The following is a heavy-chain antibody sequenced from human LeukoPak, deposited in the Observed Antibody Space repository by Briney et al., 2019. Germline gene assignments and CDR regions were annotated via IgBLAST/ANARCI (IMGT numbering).Heavy chain of an antibody. CDR1: GGSISSGSYY. Sequence: PSETLSLTCTVSGGSISSGSYYWSWIRQPAGKGLEWIGRIYTSGSTNYNPSLKSRVTISVDTSKNQFSLKRSSVTAADTAVYYCGRGPYSGSYGGGGNWFDPWGQGTLVTVSS. D-gene: IGHD1-26*01. V-gene: IGHV4-61*02. CDR2: IYTSGST. J-gene: IGHJ5*02. CDR3: GRGPYSGSYGGGGNWFDP.